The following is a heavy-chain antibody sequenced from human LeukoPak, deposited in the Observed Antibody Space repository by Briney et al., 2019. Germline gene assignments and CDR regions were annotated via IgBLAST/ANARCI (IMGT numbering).Heavy chain of an antibody. CDR3: ARVQKGVTDY. J-gene: IGHJ4*02. Sequence: SQTLSLTCTVSGGSISSGDYYWSWIRQPPGKSLEWIGYIYYSGSTYYNPSLKSRVTISVDRSKNQFSLKLSSVTAADTAVYYCARVQKGVTDYWGQGTLVTVSS. V-gene: IGHV4-30-4*01. CDR1: GGSISSGDYY. D-gene: IGHD2-21*02. CDR2: IYYSGST.